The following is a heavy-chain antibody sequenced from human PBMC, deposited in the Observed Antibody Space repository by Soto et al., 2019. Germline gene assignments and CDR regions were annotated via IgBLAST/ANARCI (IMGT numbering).Heavy chain of an antibody. J-gene: IGHJ4*02. CDR3: ARAPGYGMYYFDY. CDR1: GFTFSSYG. D-gene: IGHD5-18*01. Sequence: QVQLVESGGGVVQPGRALRLSCAASGFTFSSYGMHWVRPAPGKGREWVAVIWYDGSNKYYADSVKGRFTISRDNYKHTLYLQMNSLRDEDTAVYYCARAPGYGMYYFDYWGQGTLVTVSS. CDR2: IWYDGSNK. V-gene: IGHV3-33*01.